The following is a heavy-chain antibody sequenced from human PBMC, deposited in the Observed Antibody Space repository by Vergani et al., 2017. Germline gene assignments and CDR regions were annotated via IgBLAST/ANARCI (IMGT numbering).Heavy chain of an antibody. D-gene: IGHD3-22*01. CDR2: INPNNGGT. J-gene: IGHJ4*02. CDR3: ARKGDDSSGYLLDY. CDR1: GYTFTGYY. V-gene: IGHV1-2*02. Sequence: QVQLVQSGAEVKKPGASVKVSCKASGYTFTGYYMHWVRQAPGQGLEWMGWINPNNGGTNYAQKLQGRVTMTRDTSISTAYMELSSLRSDDTAVYYCARKGDDSSGYLLDYWGQGTLVTVSS.